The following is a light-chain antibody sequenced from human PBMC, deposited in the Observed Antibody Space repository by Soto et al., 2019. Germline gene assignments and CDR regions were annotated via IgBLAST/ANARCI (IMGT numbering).Light chain of an antibody. CDR1: SSDVGSYNL. CDR3: CSYAGSHVV. CDR2: EGS. V-gene: IGLV2-23*01. Sequence: QSALTQPASVSGSPGQSITISCTGTSSDVGSYNLVSWYQQHPGKAPKLMIYEGSKRPSGVSNRFSGSKSGNTASLTISGLQAEDEADYYCCSYAGSHVVFGGGTQPTVL. J-gene: IGLJ2*01.